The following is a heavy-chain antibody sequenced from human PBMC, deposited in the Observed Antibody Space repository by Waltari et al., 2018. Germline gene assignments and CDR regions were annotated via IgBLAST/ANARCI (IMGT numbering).Heavy chain of an antibody. CDR2: IRHPGNT. Sequence: VQLQQCGAGLLKPSETLSLTCTVSGAPFSSYYWCWVRHVPGKGLEWIGQIRHPGNTNYNPSLQSRVAMSIDTSRNQFSLRVFSVTAADTGLYFCTRGGNYDFWSHSPFVDPWGQGTQVSVSS. J-gene: IGHJ5*02. V-gene: IGHV4-34*01. CDR1: GAPFSSYY. CDR3: TRGGNYDFWSHSPFVDP. D-gene: IGHD3-3*01.